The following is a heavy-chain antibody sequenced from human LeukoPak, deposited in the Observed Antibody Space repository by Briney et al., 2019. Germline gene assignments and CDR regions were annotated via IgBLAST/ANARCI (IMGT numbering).Heavy chain of an antibody. CDR3: ASFCNGGNNQRRLGELSCLPFDY. D-gene: IGHD3-16*02. V-gene: IGHV3-48*04. Sequence: GGSLRLSCAASGFTFSSYSMNWVRQAPGEGLEWVSYISSACNTIYYADSVKGRFTISRDNAKNSLYLQMNSLRAEDTAVYYCASFCNGGNNQRRLGELSCLPFDYWGQGTLVTVSS. CDR2: ISSACNTI. CDR1: GFTFSSYS. J-gene: IGHJ4*02.